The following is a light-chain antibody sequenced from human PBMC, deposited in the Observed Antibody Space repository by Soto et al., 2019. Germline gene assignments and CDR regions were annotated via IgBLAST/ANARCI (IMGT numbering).Light chain of an antibody. J-gene: IGKJ3*01. V-gene: IGKV3-15*01. CDR2: GAF. CDR3: QQRSNWPPGIT. CDR1: QSVSIN. Sequence: ETVMTQSPATLSVSPGEGATLSCRASQSVSINLAWYQLKPGQAPRLLIYGAFTRATGIPARFTGTGSGTDFTFTISSLEPDDFAVYYCQQRSNWPPGITFGPGTKVDIK.